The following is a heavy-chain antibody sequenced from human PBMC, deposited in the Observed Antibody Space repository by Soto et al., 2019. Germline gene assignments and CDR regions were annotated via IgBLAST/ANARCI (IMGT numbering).Heavy chain of an antibody. J-gene: IGHJ5*02. V-gene: IGHV4-39*01. CDR1: GGSISSSSYY. Sequence: QLQLQESGPGLVKPSETLSLTCTVSGGSISSSSYYWGWIRQPPGKGLEWIGSIYYSGSTYYNPSLKSRVTISVDTSKNQFSLKLSSVTAADTAVYYCARRLMTTVINLFDRWGQGTLVTVSS. CDR2: IYYSGST. CDR3: ARRLMTTVINLFDR. D-gene: IGHD4-17*01.